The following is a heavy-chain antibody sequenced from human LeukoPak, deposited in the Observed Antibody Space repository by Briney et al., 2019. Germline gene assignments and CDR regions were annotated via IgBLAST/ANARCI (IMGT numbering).Heavy chain of an antibody. CDR2: IQYDESNK. D-gene: IGHD2-8*02. J-gene: IGHJ4*02. V-gene: IGHV3-30*02. CDR1: GFTFSVNSYG. CDR3: AKDLLD. Sequence: GGSLRLSCAASGFTFSVNSYGMHWVRQAPGKGLEWVTFIQYDESNKFYADSVKGRFTISRDNSKNTLYLQMNGLRSEDTAVYFCAKDLLDWGQGTLVTVSP.